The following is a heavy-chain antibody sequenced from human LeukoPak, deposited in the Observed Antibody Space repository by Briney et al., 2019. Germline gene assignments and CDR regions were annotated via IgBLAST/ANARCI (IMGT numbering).Heavy chain of an antibody. J-gene: IGHJ2*01. D-gene: IGHD2-15*01. CDR2: IYYSGST. CDR3: ARESPGYCSGGSCWDY. Sequence: SETLSLTCTVSGGSISSSSYYWGWIRQPPGKGLEWIGSIYYSGSTYYNPSLKSRVTIPVDTSKNQFSLKLSSVTAADTAVYYCARESPGYCSGGSCWDYWGRGTLVTVSS. V-gene: IGHV4-39*07. CDR1: GGSISSSSYY.